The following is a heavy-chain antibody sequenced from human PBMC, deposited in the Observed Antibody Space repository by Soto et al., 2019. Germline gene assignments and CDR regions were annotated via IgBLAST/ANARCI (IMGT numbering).Heavy chain of an antibody. V-gene: IGHV1-3*01. Sequence: ASVRVSCKASGYSFTSYAMHWVRQAPGQRLEWMGWINAGNGNTKYSQKFQGRVTITRDTSASTAYMELSSLRSEDTAVYYCARGVAPYYFDYWGQGTLVTVSS. CDR1: GYSFTSYA. CDR3: ARGVAPYYFDY. CDR2: INAGNGNT. D-gene: IGHD2-15*01. J-gene: IGHJ4*02.